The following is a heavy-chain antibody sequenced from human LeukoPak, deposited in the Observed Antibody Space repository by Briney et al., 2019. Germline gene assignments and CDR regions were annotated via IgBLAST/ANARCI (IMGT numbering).Heavy chain of an antibody. CDR1: GFTLSNYR. V-gene: IGHV3-7*01. CDR3: ARDDGDV. J-gene: IGHJ6*04. CDR2: INEDGSGK. Sequence: GGSLRLSCVSSGFTLSNYRMKGVRQAPGKGLEWVASINEDGSGKFSVGSVKDRITISRDNTRNSLDLQINSLTVEDTAIYYCARDDGDVWGTGTTVTVSS.